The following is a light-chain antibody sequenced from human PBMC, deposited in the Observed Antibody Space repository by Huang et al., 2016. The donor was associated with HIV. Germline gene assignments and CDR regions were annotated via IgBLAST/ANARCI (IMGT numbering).Light chain of an antibody. CDR1: QDIRKS. Sequence: DIQMTQSPSSLSASVGDRVTITCHASQDIRKSLNWYQQKPGEAPNVLIYDASNLETGVPSRFSGRGYGTDFTITISSLQPEDFGTYYCQQYDDVPPTFGQGTRLDIK. CDR2: DAS. J-gene: IGKJ5*01. V-gene: IGKV1-33*01. CDR3: QQYDDVPPT.